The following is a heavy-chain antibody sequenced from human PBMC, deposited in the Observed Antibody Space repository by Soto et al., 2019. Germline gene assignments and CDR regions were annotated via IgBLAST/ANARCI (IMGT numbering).Heavy chain of an antibody. CDR3: AIDPLYGVD. CDR1: VYTFTNYG. CDR2: ISGYNANT. V-gene: IGHV1-18*01. J-gene: IGHJ4*02. Sequence: QVKLVQYGAEVTRPGASVKVSCKASVYTFTNYGIIWVRQAPGQGLECMGWISGYNANTKYAEKLQGRVTMTTDTATRTVYIEVRCLTYDDTAVDYCAIDPLYGVDWGQGTLVTVSS. D-gene: IGHD2-2*01.